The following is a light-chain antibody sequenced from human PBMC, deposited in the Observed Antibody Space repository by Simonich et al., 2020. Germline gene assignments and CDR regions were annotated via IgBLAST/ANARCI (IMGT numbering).Light chain of an antibody. V-gene: IGKV4-1*01. CDR3: QQYYSTPFT. CDR2: WAA. Sequence: DIVMTQSPDSLAVSLGERATINYKSSQSVLYSSNNQNYLAWYHQKPGQPPQLLIYWAATRESCVPDRFSGSGSGTDFTLTISSLQAEDVAVYYCQQYYSTPFTFGPGTKVDIK. J-gene: IGKJ3*01. CDR1: QSVLYSSNNQNY.